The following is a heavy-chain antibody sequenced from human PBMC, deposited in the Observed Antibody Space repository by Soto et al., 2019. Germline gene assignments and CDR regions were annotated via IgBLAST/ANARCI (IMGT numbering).Heavy chain of an antibody. J-gene: IGHJ6*02. Sequence: PGGSLRLACAASGFTFDDYAMHWVRQAPGKGLEWVSGISWNSGSIGYADSVKGRFTISRDNAKNSLYLQMNSLRAEDTALYYCAKEKASHTDYYDGMYVWGQGTTVTVSS. CDR2: ISWNSGSI. CDR1: GFTFDDYA. CDR3: AKEKASHTDYYDGMYV. V-gene: IGHV3-9*01.